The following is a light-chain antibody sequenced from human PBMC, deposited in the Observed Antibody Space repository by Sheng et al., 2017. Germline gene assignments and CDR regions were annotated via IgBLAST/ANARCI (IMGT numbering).Light chain of an antibody. CDR3: QQRSNWPIT. CDR2: DAS. J-gene: IGKJ5*01. Sequence: EIVLTQSPATLSLSPGERVTFSCRASQSISRYLAWYQHKPGQAPRLLIYDASSRATGIPARFSGSGSGTDFTLTISSLEPEDFAVYYCQQRSNWPITFGLGTRLEI. CDR1: QSISRY. V-gene: IGKV3-11*01.